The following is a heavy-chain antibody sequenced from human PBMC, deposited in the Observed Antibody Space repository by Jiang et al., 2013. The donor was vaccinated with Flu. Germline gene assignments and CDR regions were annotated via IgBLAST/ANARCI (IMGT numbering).Heavy chain of an antibody. CDR3: ARAANDYGSGARGYWFDY. D-gene: IGHD3-10*01. Sequence: GSGLVKPSGTLSLTCAVSGGSISSSNWWSWVRQPPGKGLEWIGEIYHSGSTNYNPSLKSRVTISVDKSKNQFSLKLSSVTAADTAVYYCARAANDYGSGARGYWFDYWGQGTLVTVSS. J-gene: IGHJ4*02. V-gene: IGHV4-4*02. CDR1: GGSISSSNW. CDR2: IYHSGST.